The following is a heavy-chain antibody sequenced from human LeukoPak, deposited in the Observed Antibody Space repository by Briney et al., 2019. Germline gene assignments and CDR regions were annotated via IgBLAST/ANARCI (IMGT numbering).Heavy chain of an antibody. Sequence: SETLSLTCTVSGGSISSYYWSWIRQPAGKGLEWIGRIYTSGSTNYNPSLKSRVTMSVDTSKNQFSLKLNSVTAADTAVYYCARGTLWLRYFDYWGQGTLVTVSS. CDR1: GGSISSYY. CDR3: ARGTLWLRYFDY. D-gene: IGHD5-18*01. CDR2: IYTSGST. V-gene: IGHV4-4*07. J-gene: IGHJ4*02.